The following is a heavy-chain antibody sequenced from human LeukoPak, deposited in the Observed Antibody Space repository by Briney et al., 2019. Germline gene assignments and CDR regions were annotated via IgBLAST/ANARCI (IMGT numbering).Heavy chain of an antibody. CDR1: GYTFTGYY. J-gene: IGHJ3*02. V-gene: IGHV1-2*04. D-gene: IGHD4-11*01. CDR3: VRIYYSNAFDI. Sequence: ASVKVSCKASGYTFTGYYMHWVRQAPGQGLEWMGWINPNSGGTNYAQKFQGWVTMTRDTSISTAYMELSSLRSEDTAVYYCVRIYYSNAFDIWGQGTMVTVSS. CDR2: INPNSGGT.